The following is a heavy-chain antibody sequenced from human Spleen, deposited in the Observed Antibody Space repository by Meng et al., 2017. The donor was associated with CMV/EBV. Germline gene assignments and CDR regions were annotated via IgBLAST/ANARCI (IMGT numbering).Heavy chain of an antibody. CDR3: AREHCSSASCYFTDWFDP. V-gene: IGHV3-21*01. J-gene: IGHJ5*02. CDR2: ISGSSSYI. Sequence: GESLKISCAASGFTFSSYSMNWVRQAPGKGLEWVSSISGSSSYIYYADSVKGRFTISRDNAKNSLYLQMNSLRAEDTAVYYCAREHCSSASCYFTDWFDPWGQGTLVTVS. D-gene: IGHD2-2*01. CDR1: GFTFSSYS.